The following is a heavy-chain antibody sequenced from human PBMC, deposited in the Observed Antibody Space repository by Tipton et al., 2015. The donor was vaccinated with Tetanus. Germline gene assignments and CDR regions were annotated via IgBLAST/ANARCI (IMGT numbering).Heavy chain of an antibody. Sequence: TLSLTCTVSGGSIISGGYYWSWIRQHPGKGLEWIGDIYSSGSTYYNPSLKGRVTISVDTSKNQFSLNLNSVTAADTAVYYCARDQARGARGWNYFDCWGQGTLVTVSS. V-gene: IGHV4-31*03. CDR1: GGSIISGGYY. CDR2: IYSSGST. D-gene: IGHD1-26*01. J-gene: IGHJ4*02. CDR3: ARDQARGARGWNYFDC.